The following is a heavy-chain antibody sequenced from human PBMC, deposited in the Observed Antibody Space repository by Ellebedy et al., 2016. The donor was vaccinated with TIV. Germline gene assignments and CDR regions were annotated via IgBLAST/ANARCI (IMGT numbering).Heavy chain of an antibody. D-gene: IGHD1-26*01. CDR1: GASITSYY. Sequence: SETLSLTCDVSGASITSYYWSWVRQPPGKALEWIGYMYHTGITSYNPSLKSRVTISVDTSKNQFSLRLTSVTAADTAVYYCVKWVDSWGRGTLVVVSS. CDR3: VKWVDS. CDR2: MYHTGIT. V-gene: IGHV4-59*08. J-gene: IGHJ4*02.